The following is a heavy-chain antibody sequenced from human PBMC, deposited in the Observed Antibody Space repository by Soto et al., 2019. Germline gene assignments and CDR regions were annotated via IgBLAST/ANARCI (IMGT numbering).Heavy chain of an antibody. CDR2: IIPIFGTA. CDR3: ARDRSSSSWGMDV. V-gene: IGHV1-69*13. Sequence: SVKVSCKASGGTFSSYAIRWVRQAPGQGLEWMGGIIPIFGTANYAQKFQGRVTITADESTSTAYMELSSLRSEDTAVYYCARDRSSSSWGMDVWGQGTTVTVSS. CDR1: GGTFSSYA. D-gene: IGHD6-6*01. J-gene: IGHJ6*02.